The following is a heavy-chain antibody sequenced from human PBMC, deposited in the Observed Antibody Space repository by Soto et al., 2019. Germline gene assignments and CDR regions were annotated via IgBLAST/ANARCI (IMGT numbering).Heavy chain of an antibody. CDR2: ISKSGFT. CDR3: ATQGFGKLHGLVDV. D-gene: IGHD3-10*01. V-gene: IGHV4-59*08. CDR1: SSSINSFTKHY. J-gene: IGHJ6*02. Sequence: PSETLSLTCTLSSSSINSFTKHYCSRIRQPPGKGLEWVGYISKSGFTRYSPSLSSRVTLSVDTSKNQFSLNLSSVTAADTALYFCATQGFGKLHGLVDVWGQGTTVTVSS.